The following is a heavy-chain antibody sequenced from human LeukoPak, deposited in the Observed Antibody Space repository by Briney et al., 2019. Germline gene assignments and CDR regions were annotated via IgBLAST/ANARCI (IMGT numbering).Heavy chain of an antibody. CDR2: IYYSGST. CDR1: GGSISSYY. V-gene: IGHV4-59*08. Sequence: SETLSLTCTVSGGSISSYYWSWIRQPPGKGLEWIGYIYYSGSTNYNPSLKSRVTISVDTSKNQFSLKLNSVSAADTAVFYCARGGSGYSLDYWGQGTLVTVPS. J-gene: IGHJ4*02. D-gene: IGHD3-22*01. CDR3: ARGGSGYSLDY.